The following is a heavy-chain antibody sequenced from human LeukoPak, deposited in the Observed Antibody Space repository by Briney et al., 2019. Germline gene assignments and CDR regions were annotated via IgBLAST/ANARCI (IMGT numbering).Heavy chain of an antibody. CDR3: AKGYSSGWYYFDY. CDR1: GFPLSSYS. J-gene: IGHJ4*02. D-gene: IGHD6-19*01. CDR2: ISGSGGST. V-gene: IGHV3-23*01. Sequence: GGSLRLSCAASGFPLSSYSINWVRQAPGKGLEWVSAISGSGGSTNYADSVKGRFTISRDNSKNTLYLQMNSLRAEDTAVYYCAKGYSSGWYYFDYWGQGTLVTVSS.